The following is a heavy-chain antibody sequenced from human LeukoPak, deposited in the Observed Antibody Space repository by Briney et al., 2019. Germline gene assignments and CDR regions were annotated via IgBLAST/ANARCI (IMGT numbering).Heavy chain of an antibody. CDR3: AEVRGAFDI. Sequence: PSGTLSLTCAVSGGSISSSNWWSWVRQPPGKGLEWFGEIYHSGSTNSNPSLKSRVTISVDKSQNQFSLKLGSVTAADTAVYYRAEVRGAFDIWGQGTTVTVSS. V-gene: IGHV4-4*02. J-gene: IGHJ3*02. CDR1: GGSISSSNW. D-gene: IGHD3-10*01. CDR2: IYHSGST.